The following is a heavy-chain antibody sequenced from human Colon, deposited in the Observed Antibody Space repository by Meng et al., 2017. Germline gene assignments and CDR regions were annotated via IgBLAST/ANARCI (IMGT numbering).Heavy chain of an antibody. D-gene: IGHD6-13*01. CDR1: GFTFRSYA. CDR2: ISYDGSNK. V-gene: IGHV3-30*01. CDR3: VRGGQQLTHY. J-gene: IGHJ4*02. Sequence: VPLVESVGGVVPPGRSLRLSCAASGFTFRSYAMHWVRQAPGKVLEWVAVISYDGSNKYYADSVKGRFTISRDNSKNTLYLQMNSLRADDTAVYYCVRGGQQLTHYWGQGTLVTVSS.